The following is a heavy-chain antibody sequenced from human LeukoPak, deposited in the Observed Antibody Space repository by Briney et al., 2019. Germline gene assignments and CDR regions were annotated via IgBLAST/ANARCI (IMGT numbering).Heavy chain of an antibody. J-gene: IGHJ4*02. V-gene: IGHV3-21*01. CDR3: ARGGYDQTGDY. CDR1: GFTFSSYS. CDR2: ISSSSSYI. D-gene: IGHD5-12*01. Sequence: GGSLRLSCAASGFTFSSYSMNWVRQAPGKGLEWVSSISSSSSYIYYADSVKGRFTISRDNAKNSLYLQTNSLRAEDTAVYYCARGGYDQTGDYWGQGTLVTVSS.